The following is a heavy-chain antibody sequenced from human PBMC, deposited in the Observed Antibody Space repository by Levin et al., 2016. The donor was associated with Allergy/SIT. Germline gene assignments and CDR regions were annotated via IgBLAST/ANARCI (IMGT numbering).Heavy chain of an antibody. CDR1: GYSFTSTY. CDR3: ARDQSGTSTRPYWYLDH. CDR2: INPSGSRA. Sequence: ASVKVSCKASGYSFTSTYMHWVRRAPGQGLEWLGIINPSGSRASYAQRFQGRVTMTRDTSTTTDYMELRGLRSEDTAVYYCARDQSGTSTRPYWYLDHWGRGTLVTVSS. V-gene: IGHV1-46*01. J-gene: IGHJ2*01. D-gene: IGHD1-26*01.